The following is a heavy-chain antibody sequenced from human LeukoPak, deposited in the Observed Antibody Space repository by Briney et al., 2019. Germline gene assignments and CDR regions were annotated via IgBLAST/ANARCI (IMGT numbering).Heavy chain of an antibody. CDR2: IRGHNGNV. D-gene: IGHD2-21*01. Sequence: ASVKVXCXXSXXXXNRLVXTWVRQAPGQGLEWMGWIRGHNGNVNYAQKFQGRVAMITDTSTSTAYMELRSLRSDDTGVYYCAREDCRETFCYGVDYWGQGTLVTVSS. CDR1: XXXXNRLV. CDR3: AREDCRETFCYGVDY. J-gene: IGHJ4*02. V-gene: IGHV1-18*01.